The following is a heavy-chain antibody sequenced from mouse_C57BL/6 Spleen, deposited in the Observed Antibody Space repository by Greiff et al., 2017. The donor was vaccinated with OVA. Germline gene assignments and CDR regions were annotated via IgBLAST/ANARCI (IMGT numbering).Heavy chain of an antibody. Sequence: VQLVESGAELVRPGTSVKVSCKASGYAFTNYLIEWVKQRPGQGLEWIGVINPGSGGTNYNEKFKGKATLTADKSSSTAYMQLSSLTSEDSAVYFCARWGGTTVADYWGQGTTLTVSS. D-gene: IGHD1-1*01. CDR3: ARWGGTTVADY. CDR2: INPGSGGT. CDR1: GYAFTNYL. J-gene: IGHJ2*01. V-gene: IGHV1-54*01.